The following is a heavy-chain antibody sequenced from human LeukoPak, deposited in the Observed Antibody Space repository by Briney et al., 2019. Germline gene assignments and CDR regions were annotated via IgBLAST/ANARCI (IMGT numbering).Heavy chain of an antibody. CDR2: INPNSGGT. J-gene: IGHJ4*02. CDR1: GYTFTGYY. V-gene: IGHV1-2*06. D-gene: IGHD3-10*01. Sequence: EASVKVSCKASGYTFTGYYMHWVRQAPGQGLEWMGRINPNSGGTNYAQKFQGRVTMTRDTSISTAYMELSRLRSDDTAVYYCARTYYYGLTAQNDYWGQGTLVTVSS. CDR3: ARTYYYGLTAQNDY.